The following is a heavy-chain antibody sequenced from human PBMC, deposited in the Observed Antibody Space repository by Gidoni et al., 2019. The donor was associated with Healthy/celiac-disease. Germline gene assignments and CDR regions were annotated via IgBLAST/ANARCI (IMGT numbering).Heavy chain of an antibody. J-gene: IGHJ5*02. CDR2: IWYDGSNK. Sequence: QVQLVESGGGVVQPGRSLRLSCAASGFTFSSYGMHWVRQAPGKGLEWVAVIWYDGSNKYYADSVKGRFTISRDNSKNTLYLQMNSLRAEDTAVYYCARAPYCSGGSCYSAVWKFDPWGQGTLVTVSS. CDR3: ARAPYCSGGSCYSAVWKFDP. CDR1: GFTFSSYG. D-gene: IGHD2-15*01. V-gene: IGHV3-33*01.